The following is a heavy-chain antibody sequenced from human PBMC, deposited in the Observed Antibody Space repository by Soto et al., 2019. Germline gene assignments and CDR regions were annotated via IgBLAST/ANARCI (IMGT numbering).Heavy chain of an antibody. CDR1: GYTFSAFW. D-gene: IGHD3-3*01. CDR3: ARLSTRFCYKTTCQHYYGMDV. V-gene: IGHV5-10-1*01. CDR2: LDPRDSYS. J-gene: IGHJ6*02. Sequence: PGESLKISCQASGYTFSAFWITWVRQMPGKGLEWMATLDPRDSYSNYSLSFQGHVTISADKSIGSAYLHWSTLEASDTAIYYCARLSTRFCYKTTCQHYYGMDVWGQGTTVTVSS.